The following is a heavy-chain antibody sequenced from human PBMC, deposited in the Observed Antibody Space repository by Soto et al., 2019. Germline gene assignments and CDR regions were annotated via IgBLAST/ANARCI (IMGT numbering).Heavy chain of an antibody. CDR2: INAGNGNT. V-gene: IGHV1-3*01. Sequence: ASVKVSCKASGYTFTSYAMHWVRQAPGQRLEWMGWINAGNGNTKYSQKFQGRVTITRDTSASTAYMELSSLRSEDTAVYYCAREQWLVNAFDIWGQGTMVTVSS. J-gene: IGHJ3*02. D-gene: IGHD6-19*01. CDR1: GYTFTSYA. CDR3: AREQWLVNAFDI.